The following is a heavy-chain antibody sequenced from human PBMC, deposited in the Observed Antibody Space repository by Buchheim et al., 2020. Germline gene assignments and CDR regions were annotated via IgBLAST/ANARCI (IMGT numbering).Heavy chain of an antibody. D-gene: IGHD2-15*01. Sequence: QVQLVESGGGVVQPGRSLRLSCVGSGFSFSSHGMHWVRQAPGKGLEWVAVMSYDGTNKFYADSVEGRFTISRDNSRNTLYLQMNALRGDDTAVYYCAKDLGRGWPFFDYWGQGTL. CDR2: MSYDGTNK. CDR1: GFSFSSHG. V-gene: IGHV3-30*18. J-gene: IGHJ4*02. CDR3: AKDLGRGWPFFDY.